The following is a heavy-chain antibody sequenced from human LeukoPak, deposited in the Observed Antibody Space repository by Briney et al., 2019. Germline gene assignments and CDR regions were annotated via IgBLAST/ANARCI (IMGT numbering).Heavy chain of an antibody. V-gene: IGHV4-59*12. CDR2: IYYSGNT. CDR1: GGYISSYY. CDR3: ARVDREYCGGDCYWNY. Sequence: SETLSLTCTVSGGYISSYYWSWIRQPPGKGLEWIGYIYYSGNTYYNPSLKSRVTISLEKSKNQFSLKLTSVTAADTAVYYCARVDREYCGGDCYWNYWGQGTLVTVSS. D-gene: IGHD2-21*02. J-gene: IGHJ4*02.